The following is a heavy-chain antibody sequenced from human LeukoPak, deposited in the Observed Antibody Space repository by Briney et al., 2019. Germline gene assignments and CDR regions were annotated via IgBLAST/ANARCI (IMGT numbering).Heavy chain of an antibody. CDR3: ARYNSGTMDY. J-gene: IGHJ4*02. CDR1: GFTFSSYE. D-gene: IGHD1-1*01. V-gene: IGHV3-48*03. Sequence: GGSLRLSCAASGFTFSSYEMNWVRQAPGKGLEWVSYISSSGSTIYYADSVKGRFTISRDNAKNSLYLQMNSLRAEDTAMYYCARYNSGTMDYWGQGALVTVSS. CDR2: ISSSGSTI.